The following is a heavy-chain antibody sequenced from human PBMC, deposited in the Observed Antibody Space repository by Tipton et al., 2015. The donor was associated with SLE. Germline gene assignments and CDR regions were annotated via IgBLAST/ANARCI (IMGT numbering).Heavy chain of an antibody. CDR3: ARGIAVAGAFDI. V-gene: IGHV3-64D*09. CDR2: ISSNGGST. D-gene: IGHD6-19*01. Sequence: GSLRLSCSASGFTFSSYAMHWVRQAPGKGLEYVSAISSNGGSTYYADSVKGRFTISRDNSKNTLYLQMSSLRAEDTAVYYCARGIAVAGAFDIWGQGTMVTVSS. J-gene: IGHJ3*02. CDR1: GFTFSSYA.